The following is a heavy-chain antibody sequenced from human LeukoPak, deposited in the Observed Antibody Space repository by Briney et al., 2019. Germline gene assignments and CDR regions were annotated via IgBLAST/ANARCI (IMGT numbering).Heavy chain of an antibody. J-gene: IGHJ4*02. D-gene: IGHD4-17*01. CDR1: AFTFSDYY. CDR2: ISSSSGST. Sequence: GRSLRLSCAASAFTFSDYYMSWIRQAPGKGLEWISYISSSSGSTNYADSVKGRFTISRDNAKNSLYLQMNSLRAEDTAVYYCARAIKTTLTDFDYWGQGTLVTVSS. CDR3: ARAIKTTLTDFDY. V-gene: IGHV3-11*03.